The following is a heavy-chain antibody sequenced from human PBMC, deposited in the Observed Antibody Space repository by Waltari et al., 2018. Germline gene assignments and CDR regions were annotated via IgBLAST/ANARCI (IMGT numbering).Heavy chain of an antibody. CDR3: ARDRIVGDSF. CDR1: GFSFKNYA. J-gene: IGHJ4*02. V-gene: IGHV3-23*03. Sequence: EVQLLEAGGDFVQPGGSLRLSCVASGFSFKNYAMSWVRQAPGKGLEWVSTIYAGGSTYYADSVKGRFIISRENSRDTLYLQMNSLRTEDTALYFCARDRIVGDSFWGQGTLVSVSS. D-gene: IGHD1-26*01. CDR2: IYAGGST.